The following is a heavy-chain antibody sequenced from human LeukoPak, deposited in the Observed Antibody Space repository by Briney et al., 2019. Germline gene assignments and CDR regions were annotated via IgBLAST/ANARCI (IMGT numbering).Heavy chain of an antibody. CDR3: ARELPYDSSGYYLFGY. Sequence: GASVKVSCKASGGTFISYAISWVRQAPGQELEWMGGIIPIFGTANYAQKFQGRVTITADESTSTAYMELSSLRSEDTAVYYCARELPYDSSGYYLFGYWGQGTLVTVSS. CDR2: IIPIFGTA. V-gene: IGHV1-69*13. J-gene: IGHJ4*02. CDR1: GGTFISYA. D-gene: IGHD3-22*01.